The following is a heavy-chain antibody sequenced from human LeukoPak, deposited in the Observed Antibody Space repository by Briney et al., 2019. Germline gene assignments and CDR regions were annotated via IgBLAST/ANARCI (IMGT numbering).Heavy chain of an antibody. CDR1: GGPISSYY. D-gene: IGHD6-13*01. CDR3: ARSRGSSWYGAFDI. J-gene: IGHJ3*02. CDR2: IDTSGST. V-gene: IGHV4-4*07. Sequence: ASETLSLTCTVSGGPISSYYWSWVRQPAGKGLEWIGRIDTSGSTNYNPSLKSRVTMSVDTSKNQFSLKLSSVTAADTAVYYCARSRGSSWYGAFDIWGQGTMVTVSS.